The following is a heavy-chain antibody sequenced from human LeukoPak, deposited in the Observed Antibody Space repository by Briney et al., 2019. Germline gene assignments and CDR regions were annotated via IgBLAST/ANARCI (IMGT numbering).Heavy chain of an antibody. V-gene: IGHV4-59*01. CDR1: GGSISSYY. D-gene: IGHD2-2*02. J-gene: IGHJ4*02. CDR3: ARGDNTHPYYFDY. Sequence: PSETLSLTCTVSGGSISSYYWSWIRQPPGKGLEWIGYIYYSGSPNYHPSLKSRVPISVDTSKTQFSLNLSSVTAAHTAVYYCARGDNTHPYYFDYWGQGTLVTVSS. CDR2: IYYSGSP.